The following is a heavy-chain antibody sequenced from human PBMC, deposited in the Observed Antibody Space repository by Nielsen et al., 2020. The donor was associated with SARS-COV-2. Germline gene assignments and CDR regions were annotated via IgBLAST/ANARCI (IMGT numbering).Heavy chain of an antibody. CDR1: GYTFTSYY. J-gene: IGHJ6*02. CDR3: ARDNMVRGVIISHYYYGMDV. Sequence: ASVKVSCKASGYTFTSYYMHWVRQAPGQGLEWMGIINPSGGSTSYAQKFQGRVTMTRDTSTSTVYMELSSLRSEDTAVYYCARDNMVRGVIISHYYYGMDVWGQGTTVTVSS. CDR2: INPSGGST. V-gene: IGHV1-46*01. D-gene: IGHD3-10*01.